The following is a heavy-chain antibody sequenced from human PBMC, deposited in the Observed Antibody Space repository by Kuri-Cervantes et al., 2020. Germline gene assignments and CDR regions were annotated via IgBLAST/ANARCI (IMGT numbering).Heavy chain of an antibody. CDR2: ISWNSGDI. Sequence: LSLTCAASGFRFDDFAMHWVRQVPGRGLEWVSGISWNSGDIGFADSVKGRFTISRDNAKNSLYLQMNSLRAEDTALYYCAKDTGSTVTSPELFDYWGQGTLVTVSS. CDR3: AKDTGSTVTSPELFDY. D-gene: IGHD4-11*01. V-gene: IGHV3-9*01. J-gene: IGHJ4*02. CDR1: GFRFDDFA.